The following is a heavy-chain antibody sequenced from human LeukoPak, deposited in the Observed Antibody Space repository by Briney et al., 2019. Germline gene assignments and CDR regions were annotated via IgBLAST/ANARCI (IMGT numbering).Heavy chain of an antibody. CDR1: GFTFSDYY. D-gene: IGHD1-26*01. CDR3: AKDSPVATR. V-gene: IGHV3-11*01. J-gene: IGHJ4*02. CDR2: ISSSGSTI. Sequence: GGSLRLSCAASGFTFSDYYMSWIRQAPGKGLEWVSYISSSGSTIYSADSVKGRFTISRDDSKNTLYLQMNSLRAEDTAVYYCAKDSPVATRWGQGTLVTVSS.